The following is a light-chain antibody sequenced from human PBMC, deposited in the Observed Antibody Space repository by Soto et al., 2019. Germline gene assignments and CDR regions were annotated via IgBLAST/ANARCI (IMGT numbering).Light chain of an antibody. CDR3: QRYDSDPYT. V-gene: IGKV1-27*01. J-gene: IGKJ3*01. CDR1: RVIRNF. Sequence: DIQMTQSPSSLSASAGDRVTITCRASRVIRNFLAWYQQQPGKVPKLLIYAASTLESGVPSRFSGSGYGTDFTLTISSLQPEDVATYYCQRYDSDPYTFGPGTKVDIK. CDR2: AAS.